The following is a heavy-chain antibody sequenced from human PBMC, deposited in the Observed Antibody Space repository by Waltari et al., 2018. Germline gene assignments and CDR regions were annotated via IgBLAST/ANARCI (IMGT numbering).Heavy chain of an antibody. V-gene: IGHV3-7*01. Sequence: EGRLVESGGGLIQPGGSLRLSCAASGFTFDSYWMTWVRQAPGKGLEWVANINQDGSETYYVDSVKGRFTISTDNAKTSLYLQMNSLKVEDTAIYYCATYPFDYWGQGTLVTVSS. CDR2: INQDGSET. CDR3: ATYPFDY. CDR1: GFTFDSYW. J-gene: IGHJ4*02.